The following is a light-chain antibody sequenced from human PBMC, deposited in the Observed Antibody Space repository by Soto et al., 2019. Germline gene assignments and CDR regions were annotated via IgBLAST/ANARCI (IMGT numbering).Light chain of an antibody. CDR2: AAS. J-gene: IGKJ2*01. CDR1: QSISSY. Sequence: DIQMTQSPSSLSASVGDRVTITCRASQSISSYLNWYQEKPGKAPKLLIYAASSLQGGVPSRFSGGGSGTDFTLAISSLHPEDFATYYCQQTYDTPYTFGQGTKLQIK. CDR3: QQTYDTPYT. V-gene: IGKV1-39*01.